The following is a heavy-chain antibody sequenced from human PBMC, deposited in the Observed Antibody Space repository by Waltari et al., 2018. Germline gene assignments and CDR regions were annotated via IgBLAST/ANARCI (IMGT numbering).Heavy chain of an antibody. Sequence: QVQLVQSGAEVKKPGSSVKVSCKASGGTFSSYTISWVRQAPGQGLEWMGRSIPILGIANYAQKFQGRVTITADKSTSTAYMELSSLRSEDTAVYYCARGPSTYYYDSSGYLDYWGQGTLVTVSS. CDR1: GGTFSSYT. D-gene: IGHD3-22*01. V-gene: IGHV1-69*02. J-gene: IGHJ4*02. CDR2: SIPILGIA. CDR3: ARGPSTYYYDSSGYLDY.